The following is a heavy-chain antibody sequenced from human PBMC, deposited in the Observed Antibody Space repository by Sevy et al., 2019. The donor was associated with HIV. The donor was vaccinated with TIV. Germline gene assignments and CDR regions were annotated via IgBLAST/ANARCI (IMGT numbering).Heavy chain of an antibody. D-gene: IGHD4-4*01. CDR3: ARSRDSGFYSALGL. CDR2: IFSRGNI. Sequence: SETLSLTCTVSGDLIDAYYWTWIRQPPGKDLEWIGYIFSRGNINYNPSLKGRLTLSLDPSKFQFSLKLTSMTAADTAMYYCARSRDSGFYSALGLWGQGTMVTVSS. CDR1: GDLIDAYY. J-gene: IGHJ3*01. V-gene: IGHV4-59*01.